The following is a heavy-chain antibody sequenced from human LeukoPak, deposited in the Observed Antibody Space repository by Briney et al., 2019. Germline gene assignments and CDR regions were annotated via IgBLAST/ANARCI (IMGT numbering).Heavy chain of an antibody. D-gene: IGHD4-17*01. CDR1: GFTFSNSD. Sequence: GGSLRLSCATSGFTFSNSDMNWVRQAPGKGLEWVAVISYDGSNKYYADSVKGRFTISRDNSKNTLYLQMNSLRAEDTAVYYCATIRYGDYVDYWGQGTLVTVSS. CDR2: ISYDGSNK. J-gene: IGHJ4*02. V-gene: IGHV3-30*03. CDR3: ATIRYGDYVDY.